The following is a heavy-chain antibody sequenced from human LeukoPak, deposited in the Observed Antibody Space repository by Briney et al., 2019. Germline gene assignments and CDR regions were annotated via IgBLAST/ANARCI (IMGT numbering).Heavy chain of an antibody. D-gene: IGHD6-13*01. J-gene: IGHJ3*02. CDR3: AKDEEQQLSADAFDI. V-gene: IGHV3-23*01. Sequence: PGGSLRLPCAAPGFTFSSYAMSWVRQAPGKGLEWVSAISGSGGSTYYADSVKGRFTISRDNSKNTLYLQMNSLRAEDTAVYYCAKDEEQQLSADAFDIWGQGTMVTVSS. CDR1: GFTFSSYA. CDR2: ISGSGGST.